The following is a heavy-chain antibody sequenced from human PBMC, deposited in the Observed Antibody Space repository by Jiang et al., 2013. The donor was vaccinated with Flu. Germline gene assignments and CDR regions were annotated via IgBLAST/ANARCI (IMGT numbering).Heavy chain of an antibody. J-gene: IGHJ4*02. Sequence: GAEVKKPGASVKVSCKASGYTFTSYGISWVRQAPGQGLEWMGWISAYNGNTNYAQKLQGRVTMTTDTSTSTAYMELRSLRSDDTAVYYCARDSVLLWFGELNYYFDYWGQGTLVTVSS. CDR3: ARDSVLLWFGELNYYFDY. D-gene: IGHD3-10*01. CDR2: ISAYNGNT. CDR1: GYTFTSYG. V-gene: IGHV1-18*01.